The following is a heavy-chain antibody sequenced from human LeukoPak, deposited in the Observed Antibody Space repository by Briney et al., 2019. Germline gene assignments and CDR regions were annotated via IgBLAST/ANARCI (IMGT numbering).Heavy chain of an antibody. Sequence: GGSLRLSCAASGFTVSSNYMSRVRQAPGKGLEWVSVIYSGGSTYYADSVKGRFTISRDNSKNTLYLQMNSLRAEDTAVYYCARERGRKWEPIYWYFDLWGRGTLVTVSS. J-gene: IGHJ2*01. CDR1: GFTVSSNY. D-gene: IGHD1-26*01. CDR3: ARERGRKWEPIYWYFDL. CDR2: IYSGGST. V-gene: IGHV3-53*01.